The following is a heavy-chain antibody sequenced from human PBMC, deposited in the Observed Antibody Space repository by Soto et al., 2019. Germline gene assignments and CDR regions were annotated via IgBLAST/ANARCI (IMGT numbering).Heavy chain of an antibody. CDR2: IIPIFGTA. CDR1: GGTFSSYA. D-gene: IGHD2-15*01. V-gene: IGHV1-69*13. CDR3: AGSLSVVAASPIDY. J-gene: IGHJ4*02. Sequence: SVKVSCKASGGTFSSYAISWVRQAPGQGLEWMGGIIPIFGTANYAQKFQGRVTITADESTSTAYMELSSLRSEDTAVYYCAGSLSVVAASPIDYGGQGTLVTVSS.